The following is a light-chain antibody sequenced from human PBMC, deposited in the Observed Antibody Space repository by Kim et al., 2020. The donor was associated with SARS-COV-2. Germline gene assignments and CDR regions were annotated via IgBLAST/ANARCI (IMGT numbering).Light chain of an antibody. V-gene: IGLV1-44*01. CDR3: AAWDESLNGWV. CDR2: SNN. J-gene: IGLJ3*02. Sequence: GQRVNISCSGSSSNIGSKTVNWYQQRPGTAPKLLIYSNNQRPSGVPDRFSGSKSGSSASLAISGLQSEDEADYYCAAWDESLNGWVFGGGTQLTVL. CDR1: SSNIGSKT.